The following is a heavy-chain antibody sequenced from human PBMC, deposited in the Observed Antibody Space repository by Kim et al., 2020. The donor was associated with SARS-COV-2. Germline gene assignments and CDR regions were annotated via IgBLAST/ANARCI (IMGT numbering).Heavy chain of an antibody. CDR2: ISSSGSTI. V-gene: IGHV3-48*03. J-gene: IGHJ6*02. CDR3: ARDKSWSYGPYYYYYYGMDV. CDR1: GFTFSSYE. Sequence: GGSLRLSCAASGFTFSSYEMNWVRQAPGKGLEWVSYISSSGSTIYYADSVKGRFTISRDNAKNSLYLQMNSLRAEDTAVYYCARDKSWSYGPYYYYYYGMDVWGQGTTVTVSS. D-gene: IGHD5-18*01.